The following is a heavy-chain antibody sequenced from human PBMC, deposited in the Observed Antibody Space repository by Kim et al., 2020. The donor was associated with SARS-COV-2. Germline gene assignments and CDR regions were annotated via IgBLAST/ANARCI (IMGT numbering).Heavy chain of an antibody. J-gene: IGHJ4*02. CDR3: ARDSSGPGY. V-gene: IGHV3-66*01. Sequence: GGTYYADSVKGRFTISRDNSKNTLYLQMNSLRAEDTAVYYCARDSSGPGYWGQGTLVTVSS. CDR2: GGT. D-gene: IGHD3-22*01.